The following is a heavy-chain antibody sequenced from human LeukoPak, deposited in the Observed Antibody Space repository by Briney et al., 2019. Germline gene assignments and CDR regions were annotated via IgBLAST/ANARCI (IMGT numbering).Heavy chain of an antibody. D-gene: IGHD5-24*01. CDR1: GFTFSNYG. J-gene: IGHJ6*02. Sequence: PGGSLRLSCAASGFTFSNYGMHWVRQAPGKGLEWVAVIWYDGSNKYYADSVKGRFTISRDNSKNTLYLQMNSLRAEDTAVYYCASRDGYTNTELYYYGMDVWGQGTTVTVSS. CDR3: ASRDGYTNTELYYYGMDV. V-gene: IGHV3-33*01. CDR2: IWYDGSNK.